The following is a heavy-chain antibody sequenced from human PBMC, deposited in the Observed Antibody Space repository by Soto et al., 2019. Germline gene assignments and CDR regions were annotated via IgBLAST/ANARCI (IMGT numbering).Heavy chain of an antibody. CDR1: GFTFSSYA. CDR3: AKDYGRYYDSSGFPSF. D-gene: IGHD3-22*01. CDR2: ISGSGSST. V-gene: IGHV3-23*01. Sequence: GGSLRLSCAASGFTFSSYAMSWVRQAPGKGLEWVSGISGSGSSTFYADSVKGRFTISRDNSKNTLYLQMNSLRAEDTAAYYCAKDYGRYYDSSGFPSFWGQGTLVTVS. J-gene: IGHJ4*02.